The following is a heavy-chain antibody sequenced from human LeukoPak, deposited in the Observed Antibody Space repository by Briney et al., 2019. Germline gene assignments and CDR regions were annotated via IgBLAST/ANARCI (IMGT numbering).Heavy chain of an antibody. Sequence: ASVKVSCKASGYTFTGYYMHWVRQAPGQGLEWMGWINPNSGGTNYAQKFQGRVTMTRDTPISTAYMELSRLRSDDTAVYYCARVSCSGGSCYLPLNWFDPWGQGTLVTVSS. D-gene: IGHD2-15*01. V-gene: IGHV1-2*02. CDR3: ARVSCSGGSCYLPLNWFDP. J-gene: IGHJ5*02. CDR1: GYTFTGYY. CDR2: INPNSGGT.